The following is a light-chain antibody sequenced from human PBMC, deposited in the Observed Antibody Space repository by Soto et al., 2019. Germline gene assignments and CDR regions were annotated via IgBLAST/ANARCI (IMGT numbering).Light chain of an antibody. CDR2: AAS. CDR1: QNINSH. CDR3: QQSHITTLFT. J-gene: IGKJ2*01. Sequence: DIQMTQSPSSLSASIGDRVTITCRASQNINSHLNWYQQKPGKAPKVVIYAASRLQSGVPSRFSGSGSGTEFTLPISCLEPEDFATYYCQQSHITTLFTFGKGTKLEIK. V-gene: IGKV1-39*01.